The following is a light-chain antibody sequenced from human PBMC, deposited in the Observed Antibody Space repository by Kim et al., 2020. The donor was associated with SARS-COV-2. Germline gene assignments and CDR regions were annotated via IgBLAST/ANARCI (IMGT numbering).Light chain of an antibody. CDR3: CSYAGSGTWV. J-gene: IGLJ3*02. CDR1: SSDIGSYQL. Sequence: QSALTQPASVSGSPGQPVTISCAGASSDIGSYQLVSWYQQHPGKAPKLIIYDVSERPSGVSNRFSGSKSDNTASLTISGLQAEDEADYYCCSYAGSGTWVFGGGTQLTVL. V-gene: IGLV2-23*02. CDR2: DVS.